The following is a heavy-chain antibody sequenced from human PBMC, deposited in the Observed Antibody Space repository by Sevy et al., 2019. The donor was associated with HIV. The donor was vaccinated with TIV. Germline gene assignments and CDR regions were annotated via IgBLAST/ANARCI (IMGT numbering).Heavy chain of an antibody. J-gene: IGHJ4*02. CDR3: AKRMGYYYDSSGYHFDY. CDR2: ISYDGSNK. D-gene: IGHD3-22*01. Sequence: GGSLRLSCAASGFTFSSYGMHWVHQAPGKGLEWVAVISYDGSNKYYADSVKGRFTISRDNSKNTLYLQMNSLRAEDTAVYYCAKRMGYYYDSSGYHFDYWGQGTLVTVSS. V-gene: IGHV3-30*18. CDR1: GFTFSSYG.